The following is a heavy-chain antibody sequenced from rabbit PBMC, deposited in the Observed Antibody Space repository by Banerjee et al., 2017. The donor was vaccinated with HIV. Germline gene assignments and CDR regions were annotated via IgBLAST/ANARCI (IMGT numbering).Heavy chain of an antibody. J-gene: IGHJ4*01. V-gene: IGHV1S40*01. Sequence: QSLEESGGDLVKPGASLTLTCTASGFSFSSGYCLCWVRQAPGKGLEWIACIYAGSSGTTYYASWAKGRFTISKTSSTTVTLQMTSLTAADTATYFCAKTYGWTGYAYATTLWGPGTLVTVS. CDR1: GFSFSSGYC. CDR3: AKTYGWTGYAYATTL. D-gene: IGHD6-1*01. CDR2: IYAGSSGTT.